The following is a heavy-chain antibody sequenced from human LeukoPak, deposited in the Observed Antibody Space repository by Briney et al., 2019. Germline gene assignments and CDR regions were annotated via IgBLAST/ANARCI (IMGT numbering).Heavy chain of an antibody. CDR2: IYTSGST. Sequence: SETLSLTCTVSGGSISSYYWSWIRQPAGKGLEWIGRIYTSGSTNYNPSLKSRVTMSVDTSKNQFSLKLSSVTAADTAAYYCARDAFYYGSGTPLDYWGQGTLVTVSS. D-gene: IGHD3-10*01. J-gene: IGHJ4*02. CDR1: GGSISSYY. V-gene: IGHV4-4*07. CDR3: ARDAFYYGSGTPLDY.